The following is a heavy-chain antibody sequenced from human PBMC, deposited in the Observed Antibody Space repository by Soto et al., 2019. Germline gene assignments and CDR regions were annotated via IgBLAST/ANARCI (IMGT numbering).Heavy chain of an antibody. V-gene: IGHV1-2*04. CDR1: GYTFTGYY. Sequence: AASVKVSCKASGYTFTGYYMHWVRQAPGQGLEWMGWINPNSGGTNYAQKFQGWVTMTRDTSISTAYMELSRLRSDDTAVYYCARDPTYYDESSNDYYYYGMDGWGQGTTVTVSS. D-gene: IGHD3-22*01. J-gene: IGHJ6*02. CDR3: ARDPTYYDESSNDYYYYGMDG. CDR2: INPNSGGT.